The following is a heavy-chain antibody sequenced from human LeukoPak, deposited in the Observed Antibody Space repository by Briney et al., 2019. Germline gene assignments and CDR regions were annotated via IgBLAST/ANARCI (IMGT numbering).Heavy chain of an antibody. Sequence: GGSLRLSCAASGFTFSSYAMHWVRQAPGKGLEWVAVISYDGSNKYYADSVKGRFTISRDNSKNTLYLQMNSLRAEDTAVYYCAREKAVAGDIDYWGQGTLVTVSS. D-gene: IGHD6-19*01. CDR2: ISYDGSNK. CDR1: GFTFSSYA. CDR3: AREKAVAGDIDY. V-gene: IGHV3-30*04. J-gene: IGHJ4*02.